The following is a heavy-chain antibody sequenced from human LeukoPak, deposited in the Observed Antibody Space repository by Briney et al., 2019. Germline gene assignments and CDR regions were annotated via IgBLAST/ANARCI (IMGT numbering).Heavy chain of an antibody. D-gene: IGHD3-10*01. CDR2: INPSGGST. V-gene: IGHV1-46*01. J-gene: IGHJ4*02. Sequence: ASVKVSCKASGYTFTSYYMHWVRQAPGQGLEWVGIINPSGGSTSYAQKFQGRVTMTRDTSTSTVYMVLSSLRSEDTAVYYCARDSDYGSGSYYRPFDYWGQGTLVTVSS. CDR1: GYTFTSYY. CDR3: ARDSDYGSGSYYRPFDY.